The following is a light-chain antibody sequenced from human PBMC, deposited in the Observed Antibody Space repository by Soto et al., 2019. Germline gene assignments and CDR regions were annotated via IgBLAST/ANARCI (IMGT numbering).Light chain of an antibody. Sequence: HSALTQPPSVSGSPGQSVTISCTGTSSDVGLYNRVSWYQQPPGTAPKLMIYEVTNRPSAVPDRFSGSKSGNTASLTISGLQAEDEADYYCSSFTSSATEVFGVGTKLTVL. V-gene: IGLV2-18*02. CDR2: EVT. J-gene: IGLJ2*01. CDR1: SSDVGLYNR. CDR3: SSFTSSATEV.